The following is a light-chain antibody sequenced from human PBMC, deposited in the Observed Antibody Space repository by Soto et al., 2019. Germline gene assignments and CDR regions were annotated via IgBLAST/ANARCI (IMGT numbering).Light chain of an antibody. V-gene: IGKV3-20*01. CDR1: HSVSSSY. J-gene: IGKJ4*01. CDR2: GAS. Sequence: ITVTHSTGALCSFPQEKATLSSRAQHSVSSSYLAWYQQKPGQAPRLLIYGASSRATGIPDRFSGSGSGTDFTLTISRLEPEDFAVYYCQQYGSSPPLTFGGGTKVDIK. CDR3: QQYGSSPPLT.